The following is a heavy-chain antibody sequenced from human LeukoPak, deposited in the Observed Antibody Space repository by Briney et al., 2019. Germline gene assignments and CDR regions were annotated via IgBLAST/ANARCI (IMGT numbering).Heavy chain of an antibody. CDR3: VRDGLGSSWFGFDY. V-gene: IGHV5-51*01. CDR1: GYIFTTYW. Sequence: GESLKISCKGSGYIFTTYWIGWVRQMPGKGLEWMGMIYPGDSDPRYSPSFQGQVTISADKSISTAYLQWSSLKASDSAMYYCVRDGLGSSWFGFDYWGQGTLVTVSS. D-gene: IGHD6-13*01. CDR2: IYPGDSDP. J-gene: IGHJ4*02.